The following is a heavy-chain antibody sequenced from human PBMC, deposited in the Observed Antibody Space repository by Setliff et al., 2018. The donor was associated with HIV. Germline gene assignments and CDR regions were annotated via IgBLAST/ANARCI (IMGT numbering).Heavy chain of an antibody. CDR3: VRCAPGPYCRNSFDY. D-gene: IGHD2-15*01. CDR2: INPSAVT. Sequence: ASVKVSCKVSGYTFSNYYIHWVRQAPGQGLEWMGIINPSAVTSYGQKFQGRLTVTRDTSTSTVYMDLSSLRSEDTAVYYCVRCAPGPYCRNSFDYWGRGALVTVSS. V-gene: IGHV1-46*01. J-gene: IGHJ4*02. CDR1: GYTFSNYY.